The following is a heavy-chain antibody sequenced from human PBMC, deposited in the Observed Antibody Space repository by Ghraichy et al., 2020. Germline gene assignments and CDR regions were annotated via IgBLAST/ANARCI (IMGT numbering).Heavy chain of an antibody. V-gene: IGHV3-53*01. CDR3: ARRSVGEVWFGELRRDAFDI. J-gene: IGHJ3*02. CDR2: IYSDGST. D-gene: IGHD3-10*01. Sequence: GGSLRLSCAASGFTISNNYMSWVRQAPGKGLEWVSLIYSDGSTSYEESVKSRFTVSSDDSKNTLYLHMHSLRVEDTAVYYCARRSVGEVWFGELRRDAFDIWGQGTMVSVSS. CDR1: GFTISNNY.